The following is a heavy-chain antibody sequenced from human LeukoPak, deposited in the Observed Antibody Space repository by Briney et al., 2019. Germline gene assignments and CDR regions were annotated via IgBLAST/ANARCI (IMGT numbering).Heavy chain of an antibody. Sequence: ASVKVSCKASGYTFTSYGITWVRQAPGQGLGCMGWISVYNGDTHYAQNLQGRVTMTADTSTNTAYMELRSLRSDDTAVYFCARVVVVAATEVPYYFDYWGQGTLVTVSS. D-gene: IGHD2-15*01. V-gene: IGHV1-18*01. CDR1: GYTFTSYG. J-gene: IGHJ4*02. CDR3: ARVVVVAATEVPYYFDY. CDR2: ISVYNGDT.